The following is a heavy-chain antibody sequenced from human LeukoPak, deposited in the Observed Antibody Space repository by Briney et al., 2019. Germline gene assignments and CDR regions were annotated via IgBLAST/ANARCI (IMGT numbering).Heavy chain of an antibody. V-gene: IGHV4-61*02. J-gene: IGHJ4*02. CDR1: GGSISSSSYY. Sequence: SETLSLTCTVSGGSISSSSYYWGWIRQPPGKGLEWIGRIYTSGSTNYNPSLKSRVTISVDTSKNHFSLKLTSVTAADTAVYYCARTTTGYSSGWASSYFDYWGQGTLVTVSS. CDR3: ARTTTGYSSGWASSYFDY. D-gene: IGHD6-19*01. CDR2: IYTSGST.